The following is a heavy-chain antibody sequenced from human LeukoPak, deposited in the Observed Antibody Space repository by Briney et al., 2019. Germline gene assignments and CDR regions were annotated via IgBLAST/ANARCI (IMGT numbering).Heavy chain of an antibody. CDR1: GFTFSSYA. CDR3: AKRMSYSTSWYYFDY. J-gene: IGHJ4*02. V-gene: IGHV3-30*01. Sequence: PGRSLRLSCAASGFTFSSYAMHWVRQAPGKGLEWVAVISYDGSNKYYADSVKGRFTISRDNSKNTLYLQMNSLRAEDTAVYYCAKRMSYSTSWYYFDYWGQGTLVTVSS. CDR2: ISYDGSNK. D-gene: IGHD6-13*01.